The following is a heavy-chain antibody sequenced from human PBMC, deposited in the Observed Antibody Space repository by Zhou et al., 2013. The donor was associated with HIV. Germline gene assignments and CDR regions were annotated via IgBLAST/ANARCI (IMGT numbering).Heavy chain of an antibody. J-gene: IGHJ3*02. V-gene: IGHV1-2*02. CDR1: GYTFIGYY. Sequence: QVQLVQSGAEVKEPGASMKVSCKASGYTFIGYYIHWVRQAPGQGLEWMGWINPNSGGTNYAQKFQGRVTVTRNTSINTAYMELSSLRSEDTAVYYCARHRRYGDNSYSFDIWGQGTMVTVSS. D-gene: IGHD4-17*01. CDR3: ARHRRYGDNSYSFDI. CDR2: INPNSGGT.